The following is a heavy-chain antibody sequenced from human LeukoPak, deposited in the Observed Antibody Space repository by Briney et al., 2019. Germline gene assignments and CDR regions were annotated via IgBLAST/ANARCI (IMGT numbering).Heavy chain of an antibody. J-gene: IGHJ5*02. Sequence: GGSLRLSCEASGFTFSIYTMNWVRQAPGKGLEWVSVISAGSRHIYYADSVRGRFTISRDDAKNSLYLQMNSLRAEDTAIYYCARDGYQIPTTFGTFDPWGQGTLVTVSS. V-gene: IGHV3-21*01. CDR1: GFTFSIYT. CDR2: ISAGSRHI. CDR3: ARDGYQIPTTFGTFDP. D-gene: IGHD3-3*01.